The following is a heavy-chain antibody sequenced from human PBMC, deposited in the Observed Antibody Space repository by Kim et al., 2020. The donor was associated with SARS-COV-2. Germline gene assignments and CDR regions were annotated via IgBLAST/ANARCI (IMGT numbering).Heavy chain of an antibody. Sequence: SVKVSCKASGGTFSSYAISWVRQAPGQGLEWMGGIIPIFGTANYAQKFQGRVTITADESTSTAYMELSSLRSEDTAVYYCVVGENFHYFDYWGQGTLVTVSS. D-gene: IGHD1-26*01. V-gene: IGHV1-69*13. CDR3: VVGENFHYFDY. CDR1: GGTFSSYA. CDR2: IIPIFGTA. J-gene: IGHJ4*02.